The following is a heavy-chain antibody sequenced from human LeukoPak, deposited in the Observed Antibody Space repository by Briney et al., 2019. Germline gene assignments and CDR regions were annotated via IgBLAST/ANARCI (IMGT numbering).Heavy chain of an antibody. V-gene: IGHV3-74*01. CDR2: INTDGSST. CDR1: GFTFSTYW. CDR3: AGGTSGIYYCDS. J-gene: IGHJ4*02. Sequence: PGGSLRLSCAASGFTFSTYWMHWVRQVPGRWLVWVSRINTDGSSTTYADSVKGRFTISRDNAKNTVDLQMNSLRAEDTAVYYCAGGTSGIYYCDSWGQGTLVTVSS. D-gene: IGHD3-10*01.